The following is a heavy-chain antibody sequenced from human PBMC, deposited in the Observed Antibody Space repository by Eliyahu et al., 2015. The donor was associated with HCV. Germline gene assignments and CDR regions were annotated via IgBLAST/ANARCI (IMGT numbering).Heavy chain of an antibody. Sequence: EVQLVESGGGLVQPGGSLRLSCAASGFTVSSNYMSWVRQAPGKGLEWVSVIYSGGSTYYADSVKGRFTISRDNSKNTLYLQMNSLRAEDTAVYYCARTGGGSGYYRAVDYWGQGTLVTVSS. V-gene: IGHV3-66*01. J-gene: IGHJ4*02. CDR3: ARTGGGSGYYRAVDY. CDR1: GFTVSSNY. CDR2: IYSGGST. D-gene: IGHD3-22*01.